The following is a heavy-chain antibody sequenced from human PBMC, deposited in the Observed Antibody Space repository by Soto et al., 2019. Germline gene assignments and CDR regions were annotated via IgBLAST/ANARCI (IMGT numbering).Heavy chain of an antibody. D-gene: IGHD1-26*01. Sequence: ASVKVSCKASGGTFSSYAISWVRQAPGQGLEWMGRIIPILGIANYAQKFQGRVTITADKSTSTAYMELSSLRSEDTAVYYCARDLIVGATYDAFFILAWGMDVWGQGTTVTVSS. CDR3: ARDLIVGATYDAFFILAWGMDV. J-gene: IGHJ6*02. V-gene: IGHV1-69*04. CDR1: GGTFSSYA. CDR2: IIPILGIA.